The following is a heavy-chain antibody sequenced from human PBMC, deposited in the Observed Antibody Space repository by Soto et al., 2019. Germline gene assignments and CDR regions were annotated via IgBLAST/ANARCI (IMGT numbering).Heavy chain of an antibody. CDR2: ISYDGNSK. CDR1: GFTFYTSA. Sequence: QVQLVESGGGVVQPRRSLRLSCAASGFTFYTSALHWVRQAPGKGLEWVTFISYDGNSKYYTDSVKGRFTISRDNSKNTLYLQMNSLRAEDTAVYYCAMRVGATDYWGQGTLVIVSS. V-gene: IGHV3-30*03. CDR3: AMRVGATDY. J-gene: IGHJ4*02. D-gene: IGHD1-26*01.